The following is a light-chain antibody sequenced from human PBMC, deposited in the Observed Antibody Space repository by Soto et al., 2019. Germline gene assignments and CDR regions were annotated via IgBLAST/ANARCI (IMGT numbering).Light chain of an antibody. CDR1: QSVGNN. Sequence: EIVFTQSPATLSLSPGERATLSCRASQSVGNNLAWYRQKSGQAPRLLIYGASTRATGIPARFSGSGSGTEFTLTIDSLQSDDFAVYLCQQYRNWPLTFGGGTKVDIK. CDR3: QQYRNWPLT. J-gene: IGKJ4*01. CDR2: GAS. V-gene: IGKV3-15*01.